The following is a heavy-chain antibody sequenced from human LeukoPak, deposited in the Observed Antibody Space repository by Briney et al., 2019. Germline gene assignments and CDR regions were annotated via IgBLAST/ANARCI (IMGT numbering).Heavy chain of an antibody. D-gene: IGHD1-26*01. V-gene: IGHV4-39*01. CDR1: GGSISSSTSY. CDR3: ARNASDSGTSYFDY. Sequence: SETLSLTCTVSGGSISSSTSYWGWIRQPPGKGLEWMGSIYYSGSTSYNPSLKTRVPISVDTSKKQFSLKLGSVTAADTPVYYCARNASDSGTSYFDYWGQGTLVTVSS. CDR2: IYYSGST. J-gene: IGHJ4*02.